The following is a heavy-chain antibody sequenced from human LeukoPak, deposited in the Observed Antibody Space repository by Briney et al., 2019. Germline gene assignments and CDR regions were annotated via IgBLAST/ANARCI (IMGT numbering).Heavy chain of an antibody. V-gene: IGHV3-23*01. CDR1: GFSFSSYV. CDR2: ISGSGGTT. J-gene: IGHJ4*02. Sequence: GRSLRLSCAASGFSFSSYVMSWVRQAPGTGLQWVSAISGSGGTTYYADSVKGRFTISRDNSKNTLYLQMNSLRAEDTAVYYCAKDSYYIPQYWGQGTLVTVSS. D-gene: IGHD2/OR15-2a*01. CDR3: AKDSYYIPQY.